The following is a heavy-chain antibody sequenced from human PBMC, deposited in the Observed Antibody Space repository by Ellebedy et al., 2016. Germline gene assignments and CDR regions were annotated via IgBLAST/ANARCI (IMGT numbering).Heavy chain of an antibody. J-gene: IGHJ6*02. CDR3: ASIAADSRYYYYYYGMDV. D-gene: IGHD6-13*01. V-gene: IGHV1-3*01. CDR1: GYTFTSYA. CDR2: INAGNGNT. Sequence: ASVKVSCKASGYTFTSYAMHWVRQAPGQRLEWMGWINAGNGNTKYSQKFQGRVTITRDTSASTAYMELSSLRSEDTAVYYCASIAADSRYYYYYYGMDVWGQGTTVTVSS.